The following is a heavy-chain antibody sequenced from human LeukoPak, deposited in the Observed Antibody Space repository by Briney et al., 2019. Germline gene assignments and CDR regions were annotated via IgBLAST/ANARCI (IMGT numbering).Heavy chain of an antibody. J-gene: IGHJ6*02. D-gene: IGHD2-2*02. CDR1: VGTFTSYT. V-gene: IGHV1-69*04. CDR3: ARDVSCSSTSCYTKHHYYYGMDV. Sequence: SVKVSCKAPVGTFTSYTISWVRHGPRQRLGWMGRIIPILGITNYTQKFPGSDTITADKSTSTDYMELSSLRAEDTAVYYWARDVSCSSTSCYTKHHYYYGMDVWGQGTTVTVSS. CDR2: IIPILGIT.